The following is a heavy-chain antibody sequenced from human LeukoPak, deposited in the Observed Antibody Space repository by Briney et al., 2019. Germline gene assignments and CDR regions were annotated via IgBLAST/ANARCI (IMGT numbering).Heavy chain of an antibody. CDR1: GFTFSNNW. CDR3: ARAYS. CDR2: IKQDGSDK. J-gene: IGHJ5*02. V-gene: IGHV3-7*04. Sequence: GGSLRLSCAASGFTFSNNWMSWVRQAPGKGLEWVASIKQDGSDKYYVDSVEGRFIISRDNAKNSLYLQMNSLRGEDTAVYYCARAYSWGQGTVVTVSS. D-gene: IGHD3-10*01.